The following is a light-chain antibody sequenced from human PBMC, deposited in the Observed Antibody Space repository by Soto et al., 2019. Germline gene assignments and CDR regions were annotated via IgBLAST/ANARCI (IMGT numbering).Light chain of an antibody. CDR3: SSYTSRSTVV. J-gene: IGLJ1*01. Sequence: QSLLTQPTSVSASPGQSITISFTVSSSDVGGYNYVSCYQQHPGKAPKLMIYDVSNRPSGVSNRFFGSKSGNTASLTISGLQAEDEAVFYCSSYTSRSTVVFGSGTKVTVL. CDR1: SSDVGGYNY. CDR2: DVS. V-gene: IGLV2-14*01.